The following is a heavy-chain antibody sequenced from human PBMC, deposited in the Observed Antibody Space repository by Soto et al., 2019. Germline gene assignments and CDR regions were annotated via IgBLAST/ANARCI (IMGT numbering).Heavy chain of an antibody. D-gene: IGHD3-22*01. J-gene: IGHJ4*02. V-gene: IGHV3-23*01. CDR1: GFIFNNYA. Sequence: EVKLLESGGGLVPPGASARLSCITSGFIFNNYAMSWVRQSPGRGLEWVAAISGSGHATYYTQSVQGRFIISRDKSKKTVFLQMHNPRAEDTAVYYCAKGRYFDSSGGCANYWGLGTLVTVSS. CDR2: ISGSGHAT. CDR3: AKGRYFDSSGGCANY.